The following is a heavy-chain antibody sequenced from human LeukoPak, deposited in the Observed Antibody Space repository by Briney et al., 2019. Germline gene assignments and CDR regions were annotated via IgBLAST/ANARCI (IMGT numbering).Heavy chain of an antibody. CDR3: VSTCSSTSCAAFDY. CDR1: GYTFTGYY. D-gene: IGHD2-2*01. J-gene: IGHJ4*02. V-gene: IGHV1-2*02. CDR2: INPNSGGT. Sequence: GASVKVSCKASGYTFTGYYMHWVRQAPGQGLEWMGWINPNSGGTNYAQKFQGRVTMTRDTSISTAYMELSRLRPDDTAVYYCVSTCSSTSCAAFDYWGQGTLVTVSS.